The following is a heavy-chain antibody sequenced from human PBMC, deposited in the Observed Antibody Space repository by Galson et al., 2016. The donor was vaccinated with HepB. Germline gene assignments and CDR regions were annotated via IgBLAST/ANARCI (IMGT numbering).Heavy chain of an antibody. CDR3: ARDHSSCAGDCYNFDY. J-gene: IGHJ4*02. CDR2: VWSDGNNK. V-gene: IGHV3-33*01. CDR1: GFTFSRYA. Sequence: SLRLSCAASGFTFSRYAMHWVRQAPGKGLEWVAVVWSDGNNKYYADSVKGRFTISRDNSNNTLCLQMDRLRAEDTAVYYCARDHSSCAGDCYNFDYWGQGTLVTVSS. D-gene: IGHD2-21*02.